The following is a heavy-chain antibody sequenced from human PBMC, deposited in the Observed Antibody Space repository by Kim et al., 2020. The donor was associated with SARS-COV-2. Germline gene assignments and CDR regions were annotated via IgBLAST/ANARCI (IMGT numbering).Heavy chain of an antibody. CDR2: INAGSGNT. CDR3: ARGGAVLRFLEWLSSYFDY. Sequence: ASVKVSCKASGYTFSNYAMHWVRQAPGQRLEWMGWINAGSGNTEYSQKFQGRLIITRDTSASTAYIELSSLGSEDTAVYYCARGGAVLRFLEWLSSYFDY. J-gene: IGHJ4*01. CDR1: GYTFSNYA. V-gene: IGHV1-3*01. D-gene: IGHD3-3*01.